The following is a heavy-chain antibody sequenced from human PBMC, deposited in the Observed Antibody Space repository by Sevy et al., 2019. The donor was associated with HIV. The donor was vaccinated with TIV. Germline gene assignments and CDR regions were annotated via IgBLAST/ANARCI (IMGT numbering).Heavy chain of an antibody. V-gene: IGHV3-30-3*01. CDR3: ARAVRRGEAFDI. CDR1: GFTFSSYD. J-gene: IGHJ3*02. CDR2: ISYDGSNK. Sequence: GGSLRLSCAASGFTFSSYDMHWVRQAPGKGLEWVAVISYDGSNKYYADSVKGRFTTSRDNSKNTLYLQMNSLRAEDTAVYYCARAVRRGEAFDIWGQGTMVTVSS. D-gene: IGHD3-10*01.